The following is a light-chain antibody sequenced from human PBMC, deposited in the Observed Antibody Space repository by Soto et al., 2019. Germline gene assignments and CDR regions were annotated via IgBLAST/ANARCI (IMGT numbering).Light chain of an antibody. CDR1: SSNIGKYY. Sequence: QSVLTQPPSVSAAPEQKVTMSCTGGSSNIGKYYVSWHQQLPGTAPKLLIYENDKRPSGVPDRFSGSKSGTSATLGITGLQTGDEADYFCGKWDSTLSISVFGTGTKSPS. V-gene: IGLV1-51*02. J-gene: IGLJ1*01. CDR2: END. CDR3: GKWDSTLSISV.